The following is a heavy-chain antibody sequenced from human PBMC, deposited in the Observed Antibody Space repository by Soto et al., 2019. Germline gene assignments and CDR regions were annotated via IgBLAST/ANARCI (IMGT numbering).Heavy chain of an antibody. CDR2: IYYSGST. D-gene: IGHD4-4*01. Sequence: SEILCLTCTVSGGSISSYYWSWIRQPPGKGLEWIGYIYYSGSTNYNPSLKSRVTISVDTSKNQFSLKLSSVTAADTAVYYCARSKGNYVEHWFDPWGQGTLVTVSS. J-gene: IGHJ5*02. V-gene: IGHV4-59*01. CDR3: ARSKGNYVEHWFDP. CDR1: GGSISSYY.